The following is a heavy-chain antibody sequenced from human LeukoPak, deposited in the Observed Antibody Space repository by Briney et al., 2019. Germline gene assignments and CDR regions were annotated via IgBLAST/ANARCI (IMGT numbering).Heavy chain of an antibody. V-gene: IGHV3-7*01. D-gene: IGHD3-22*01. J-gene: IGHJ4*02. CDR3: AKERYYDSSGYLE. CDR1: GFTFSNYW. CDR2: IKHDGSED. Sequence: PGGSLRLSCAASGFTFSNYWMTWVRQAPGKGLEGVANIKHDGSEDYYLDSVKGRFTISRDNAKSSMWLQINSLRAEDTAVYYCAKERYYDSSGYLEWGQGTLVTVSS.